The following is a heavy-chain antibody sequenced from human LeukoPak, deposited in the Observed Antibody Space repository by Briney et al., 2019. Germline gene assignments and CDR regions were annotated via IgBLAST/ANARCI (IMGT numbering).Heavy chain of an antibody. CDR1: GGSISNSNYY. J-gene: IGHJ3*02. CDR3: ARVVYDSSGYYYTNGAFDI. CDR2: IHYTGST. Sequence: SETLSLTCTVSGGSISNSNYYWGWIRQPPGKGLEWIGSIHYTGSTFYNPSLKSRVTISVDTSKNQFSLKLSSVTAADTAVHYCARVVYDSSGYYYTNGAFDIWGQGTMVTVSS. D-gene: IGHD3-22*01. V-gene: IGHV4-39*01.